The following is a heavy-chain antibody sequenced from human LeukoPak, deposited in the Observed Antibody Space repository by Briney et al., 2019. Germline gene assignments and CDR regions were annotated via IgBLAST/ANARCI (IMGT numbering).Heavy chain of an antibody. Sequence: GGSLRLSCAASGFTFDDYAMHWFRQAPGKGLEWVSLISGDGGSTYYADSVKGRFTISRDNSKNSLYLQMNSLRTEDTALYYCATHDYYGSGSYYNVGYYYMDVWGKGTTVTVSS. CDR2: ISGDGGST. CDR1: GFTFDDYA. J-gene: IGHJ6*03. D-gene: IGHD3-10*01. V-gene: IGHV3-43*02. CDR3: ATHDYYGSGSYYNVGYYYMDV.